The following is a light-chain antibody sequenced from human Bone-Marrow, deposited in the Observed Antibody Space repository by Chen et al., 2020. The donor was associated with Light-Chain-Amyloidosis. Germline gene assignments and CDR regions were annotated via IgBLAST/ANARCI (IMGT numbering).Light chain of an antibody. CDR1: DLPTKY. CDR2: RDT. CDR3: QSADSSGTYEVI. J-gene: IGLJ2*01. Sequence: SYELTQSPSVSVSPGQTARITCSGDDLPTKYAYWYQQKPGQAPVLVIHRDTERPSGSSERCSGSSSGTTATLTISGVQAEEEADYHCQSADSSGTYEVIFGGGTKLTVL. V-gene: IGLV3-25*02.